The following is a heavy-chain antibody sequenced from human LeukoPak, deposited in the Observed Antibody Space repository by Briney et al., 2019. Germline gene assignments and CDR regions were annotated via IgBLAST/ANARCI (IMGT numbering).Heavy chain of an antibody. Sequence: SETLSLTCTVSGGSISSYYWSWIRQPPGKGLEWIGYIYYSGSTNYNPSLKSRVTISVDTSKNQFSLKLSSVTAADTAVYYCARGRYCSGGSCYIADYWGQGTLVIVSS. D-gene: IGHD2-15*01. J-gene: IGHJ4*02. CDR1: GGSISSYY. V-gene: IGHV4-59*08. CDR2: IYYSGST. CDR3: ARGRYCSGGSCYIADY.